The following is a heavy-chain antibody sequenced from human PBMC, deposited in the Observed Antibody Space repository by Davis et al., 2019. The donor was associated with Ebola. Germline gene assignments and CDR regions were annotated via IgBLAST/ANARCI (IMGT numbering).Heavy chain of an antibody. CDR2: INPHNGNT. J-gene: IGHJ4*02. V-gene: IGHV1-18*04. CDR3: ARASGELREDY. D-gene: IGHD1-7*01. Sequence: AASVKVSCKASGYTFPSYGITWVRQAPGQGLEWMGWINPHNGNTNYAQNVQGRVTMTTDTSTSTAYMELRSLRSDDTAVYYCARASGELREDYWGQGTLVTVSS. CDR1: GYTFPSYG.